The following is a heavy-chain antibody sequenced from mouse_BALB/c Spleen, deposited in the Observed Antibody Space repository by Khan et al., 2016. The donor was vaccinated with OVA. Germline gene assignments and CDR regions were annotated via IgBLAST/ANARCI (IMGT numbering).Heavy chain of an antibody. D-gene: IGHD2-1*01. CDR2: IYPGNSDI. CDR1: GYTFTSYW. Sequence: EVQLQESGTVLARPGASVKMSCKASGYTFTSYWMHWVKQRPGQGLEWIGAIYPGNSDINYNQKFKGKAKLTAVTSTSTAYMELNSLTNEDSAVYYCTRKGFGNYESWDYWGQGTTLTVSS. V-gene: IGHV1-5*01. J-gene: IGHJ2*01. CDR3: TRKGFGNYESWDY.